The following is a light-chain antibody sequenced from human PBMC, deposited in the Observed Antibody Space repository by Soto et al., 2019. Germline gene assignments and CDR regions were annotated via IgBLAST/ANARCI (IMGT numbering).Light chain of an antibody. CDR1: QSVSSN. J-gene: IGKJ1*01. CDR2: GVS. Sequence: EIVMTQSPATLSVSPGERATLSCRASQSVSSNLAWSQQKPGQAPRLLIYGVSTRVTGIPARFSGSGSGTEFTLTISSLQSEDSAVYYCQQYNNWPQTFGQGTKVEIK. V-gene: IGKV3-15*01. CDR3: QQYNNWPQT.